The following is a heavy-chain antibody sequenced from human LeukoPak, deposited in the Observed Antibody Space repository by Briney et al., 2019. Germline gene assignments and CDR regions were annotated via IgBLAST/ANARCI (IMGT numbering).Heavy chain of an antibody. Sequence: GGSLRLSCAASGFSFDDYAMHWARQTPGKGLEWVSGISWNSGSIAYADSVKGRFTISRDNAKNSLYLQMNSLTAEDTALYYCGRDGSNILTAYAFDIWGQGTMVTVSS. V-gene: IGHV3-9*01. J-gene: IGHJ3*02. CDR2: ISWNSGSI. CDR1: GFSFDDYA. CDR3: GRDGSNILTAYAFDI. D-gene: IGHD3-9*01.